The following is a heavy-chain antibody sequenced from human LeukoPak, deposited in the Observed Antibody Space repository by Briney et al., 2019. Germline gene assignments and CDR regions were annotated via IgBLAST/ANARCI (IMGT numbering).Heavy chain of an antibody. CDR3: ATGGPWDLLKY. V-gene: IGHV1-24*01. CDR1: GDTLTELS. J-gene: IGHJ4*02. D-gene: IGHD3-9*01. CDR2: FDPEHGEM. Sequence: GASVKVSCKVSGDTLTELSTHWVRQAPGKGLEWMGGFDPEHGEMIYAQKLQGRVTMTEDSSTDTAYMELSSLRSEDTAVYYCATGGPWDLLKYWGQGTLVTVSS.